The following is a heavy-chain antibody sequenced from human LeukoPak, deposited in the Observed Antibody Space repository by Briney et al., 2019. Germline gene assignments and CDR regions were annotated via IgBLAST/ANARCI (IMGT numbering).Heavy chain of an antibody. CDR1: GFTFSSYS. CDR2: ISSSSSYI. D-gene: IGHD3-10*01. V-gene: IGHV3-21*01. CDR3: ARVNGSGSYSLDY. J-gene: IGHJ4*02. Sequence: GGSLRLSCAASGFTFSSYSMNWVRQAPGKGLEWVSSISSSSSYIYYADSVKGRFTISRDNAKNSLYLQMNSLRAEDTAVYYCARVNGSGSYSLDYWGQGTLVTVSS.